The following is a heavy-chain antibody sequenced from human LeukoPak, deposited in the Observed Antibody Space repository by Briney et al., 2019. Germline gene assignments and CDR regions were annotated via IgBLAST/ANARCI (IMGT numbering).Heavy chain of an antibody. CDR3: VAARIDWGRNWFDP. D-gene: IGHD3-9*01. J-gene: IGHJ5*02. V-gene: IGHV1-24*01. CDR1: GDIITELA. CDR2: FDPEDGET. Sequence: GASVKVSCKVSGDIITELAIHWVRQAPGKGLGWMGGFDPEDGETTYAQKFQGRVSMTEDTSTDTAYMEVSSLESDDTAVYYCVAARIDWGRNWFDPWGQGTLLIVSS.